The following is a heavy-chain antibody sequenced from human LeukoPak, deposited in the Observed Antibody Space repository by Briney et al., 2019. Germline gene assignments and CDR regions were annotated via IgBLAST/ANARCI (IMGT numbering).Heavy chain of an antibody. V-gene: IGHV3-23*01. D-gene: IGHD2-2*01. CDR1: GFTFSRYG. CDR3: AKDRSDIIVVPAAIPDY. CDR2: ISGSGGST. J-gene: IGHJ4*02. Sequence: PGGSLRLSCAASGFTFSRYGMTWVRQAPGKGLAWVSSISGSGGSTYYADSVKGRFTISRDNSKNTLFLQMNSLRAEDTAVYYCAKDRSDIIVVPAAIPDYWGQGTLVTVSS.